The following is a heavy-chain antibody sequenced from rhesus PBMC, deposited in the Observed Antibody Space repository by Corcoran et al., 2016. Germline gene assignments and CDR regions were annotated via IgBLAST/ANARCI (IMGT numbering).Heavy chain of an antibody. CDR1: GGSFSDFY. J-gene: IGHJ4*01. V-gene: IGHV4-160*01. CDR3: ARGGNCLDY. CDR2: INGDGGNS. D-gene: IGHD1-44*01. Sequence: QVQLPESGPGLVTPSESLSLPCAVFGGSFSDFYWGWIRQPPGKGLEWLGDINGDGGNSDYNPSLKSRVTISTDTSKNQCSLKLSSVTAADTAVYYCARGGNCLDYWGQGVLVTVSS.